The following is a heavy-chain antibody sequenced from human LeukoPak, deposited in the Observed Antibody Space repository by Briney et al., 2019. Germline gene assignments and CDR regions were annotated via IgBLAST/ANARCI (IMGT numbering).Heavy chain of an antibody. CDR2: IYYSGST. Sequence: SETLSLTCTVSGGSISSYYWSWIRQPPGKGLEWIGYIYYSGSTNYNPSLKSRVTISVDKSKNQFSLKLSSVTAADTAVYYCARGGLAYCGGDCYTNWFDPWGQGTLVTVSS. V-gene: IGHV4-59*01. J-gene: IGHJ5*02. D-gene: IGHD2-21*02. CDR3: ARGGLAYCGGDCYTNWFDP. CDR1: GGSISSYY.